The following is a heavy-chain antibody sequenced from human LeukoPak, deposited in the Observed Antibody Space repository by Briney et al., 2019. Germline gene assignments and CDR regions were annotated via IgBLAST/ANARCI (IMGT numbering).Heavy chain of an antibody. CDR2: IYHSGST. Sequence: SQTLSLTCAVSGGSISSGGYSWSWIRQSPGKGLEWIGYIYHSGSTYYNPSLKSRVTISVDRSKNQFSLKLSSVTAADTAVYYCARAQGYDFWSGYYSHYYGMDVWGQGTTVTVSS. V-gene: IGHV4-30-2*06. D-gene: IGHD3-3*01. J-gene: IGHJ6*02. CDR1: GGSISSGGYS. CDR3: ARAQGYDFWSGYYSHYYGMDV.